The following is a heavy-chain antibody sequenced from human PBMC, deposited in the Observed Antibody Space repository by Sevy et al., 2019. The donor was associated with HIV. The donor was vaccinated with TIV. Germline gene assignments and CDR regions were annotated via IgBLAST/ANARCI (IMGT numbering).Heavy chain of an antibody. J-gene: IGHJ4*02. CDR2: VGYDGSNK. Sequence: GESLKISCAAFGFAYSGYGMHWVRQAPGKGLEWVAVVGYDGSNKEYADSVKGRFTISRDNSKTTLYLQMNSLRAEDTAVYYCARESIAVAGIGYYFDSWGQGTLVTVSS. V-gene: IGHV3-33*01. D-gene: IGHD6-19*01. CDR1: GFAYSGYG. CDR3: ARESIAVAGIGYYFDS.